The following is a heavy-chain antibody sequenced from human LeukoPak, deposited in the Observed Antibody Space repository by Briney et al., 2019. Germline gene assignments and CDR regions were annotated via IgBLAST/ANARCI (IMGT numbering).Heavy chain of an antibody. D-gene: IGHD4-17*01. Sequence: ASVKVSCKASGYTFTSYDINWVRQATGQGPEWMGWMNPNSGNTGYAQKFQGRVTMTRNTSISTAYMELSSLRSEDTAVYYCARGPDYGDYEEYFQHWGQGTLVTVSS. CDR1: GYTFTSYD. CDR3: ARGPDYGDYEEYFQH. V-gene: IGHV1-8*01. CDR2: MNPNSGNT. J-gene: IGHJ1*01.